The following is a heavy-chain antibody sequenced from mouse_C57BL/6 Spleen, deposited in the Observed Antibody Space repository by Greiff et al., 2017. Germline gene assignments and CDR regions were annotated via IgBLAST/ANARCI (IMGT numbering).Heavy chain of an antibody. V-gene: IGHV1-19*01. CDR2: INPYNGGT. D-gene: IGHD2-10*02. Sequence: VHVKQSGPVLVKPGASVKMSCKASGYTFTDYYMNWVKQSHGKSLEWIGVINPYNGGTSYNQKFKGKATLTVDKSSSTAYMELNSLTSEDSAVYYCAREGMAPTWFAYWGQGTLVTVSA. CDR3: AREGMAPTWFAY. J-gene: IGHJ3*01. CDR1: GYTFTDYY.